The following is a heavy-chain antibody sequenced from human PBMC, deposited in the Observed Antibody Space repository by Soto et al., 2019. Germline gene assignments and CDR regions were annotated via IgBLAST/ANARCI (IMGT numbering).Heavy chain of an antibody. Sequence: GGSLRLSCAASGFTFSSYAMSWVRQAPGKGLEWVSAISGSGGSTYYADSVKGRFTISRDNSKNTLYLQMNSLRAEDTAVYYCATLPGNAEYFQHWGQGTLVTVSS. D-gene: IGHD1-1*01. V-gene: IGHV3-23*01. J-gene: IGHJ1*01. CDR3: ATLPGNAEYFQH. CDR2: ISGSGGST. CDR1: GFTFSSYA.